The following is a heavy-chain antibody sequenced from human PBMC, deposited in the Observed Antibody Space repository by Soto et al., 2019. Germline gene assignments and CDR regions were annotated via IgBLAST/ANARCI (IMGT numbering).Heavy chain of an antibody. CDR1: GFTFRSYA. V-gene: IGHV3-23*01. CDR3: AKDDGSGWYLRDAFDI. CDR2: ISGFGDTT. Sequence: GGSLRLSCAASGFTFRSYAMSWVRQAPGEGLEWVSIISGFGDTTYYADSVKGRFTISRDNSKNTLYLQMNSLRAEDTAIYYCAKDDGSGWYLRDAFDIWGQGTMVTVSS. D-gene: IGHD6-19*01. J-gene: IGHJ3*02.